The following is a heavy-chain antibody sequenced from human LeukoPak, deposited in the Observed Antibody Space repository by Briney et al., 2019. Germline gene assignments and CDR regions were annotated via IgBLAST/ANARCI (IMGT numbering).Heavy chain of an antibody. D-gene: IGHD3-22*01. CDR3: AREKSGSITMMVVVLDY. Sequence: ASVKVSCKASGYTFTSYGISWVRQAPGQGLEWMGWISAYNGNTNYAQKLQGRVTMTTDTSTSTAYMELRSLRSDDAAVYYCAREKSGSITMMVVVLDYWGQGTLVTVSS. J-gene: IGHJ4*02. CDR1: GYTFTSYG. V-gene: IGHV1-18*01. CDR2: ISAYNGNT.